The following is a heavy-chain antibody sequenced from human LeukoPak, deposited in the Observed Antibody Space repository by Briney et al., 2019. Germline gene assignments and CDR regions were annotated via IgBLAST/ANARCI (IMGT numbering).Heavy chain of an antibody. CDR1: RFTFSSYA. Sequence: GGSLRLSCAASRFTFSSYAMSWVRQAPGKGLEWVSAISGSGGSTYYADSVKGRFTISRDNSKNTLYLQMNSLRAEDTAVYYCAKFPPSYSSTKPGDYWGQGTLVTVSS. J-gene: IGHJ4*02. CDR2: ISGSGGST. D-gene: IGHD6-13*01. CDR3: AKFPPSYSSTKPGDY. V-gene: IGHV3-23*01.